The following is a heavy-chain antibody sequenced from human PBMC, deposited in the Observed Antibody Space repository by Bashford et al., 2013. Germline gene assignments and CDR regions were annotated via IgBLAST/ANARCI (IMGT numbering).Heavy chain of an antibody. Sequence: GSLRLSCAASGFTFSSYAMNWVRQAPGKRLEWVSLINVSGGNTYYSDSVKGRFTISRDNSKNTLYLQMNSLRVEDTAIYYCAKSVYSGDNYGMDVWGQGTTVTVSS. CDR2: INVSGGNT. V-gene: IGHV3-23*01. CDR1: GFTFSSYA. CDR3: AKSVYSGDNYGMDV. D-gene: IGHD7-27*01. J-gene: IGHJ6*02.